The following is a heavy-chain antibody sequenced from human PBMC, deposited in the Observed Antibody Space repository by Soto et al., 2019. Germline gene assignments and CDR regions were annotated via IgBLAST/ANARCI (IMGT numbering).Heavy chain of an antibody. CDR3: AKDKGRDGYNAFDY. V-gene: IGHV3-9*01. D-gene: IGHD5-12*01. CDR1: GFTFDDYA. Sequence: EVQLVESGGGLVQPGRSLRLSCAASGFTFDDYAMHWVRQAPGKGLEWVSGISWNSGSIGYADSVKGRFTISRDNDKNSMYLQRNSLRAEDTALYYCAKDKGRDGYNAFDYWGQGTLVTVSS. J-gene: IGHJ4*02. CDR2: ISWNSGSI.